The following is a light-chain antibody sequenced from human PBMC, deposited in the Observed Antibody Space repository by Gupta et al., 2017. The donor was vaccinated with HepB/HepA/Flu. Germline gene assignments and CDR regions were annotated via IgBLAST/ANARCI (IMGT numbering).Light chain of an antibody. CDR1: QSVSSTY. CDR3: QQYGGSVA. J-gene: IGKJ4*01. CDR2: GAS. V-gene: IGKV3-20*01. Sequence: EIVLTQSPGTLSLSPGERGTLSCRASQSVSSTYLAWYQQKPGQAPRLLIYGASSRATGVPDRFSGSGSGTVFTLTISRLDPEDSAVYFCQQYGGSVAFGGGTKVEIK.